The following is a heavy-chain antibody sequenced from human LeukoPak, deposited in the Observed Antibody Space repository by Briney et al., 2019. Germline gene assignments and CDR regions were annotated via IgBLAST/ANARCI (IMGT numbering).Heavy chain of an antibody. D-gene: IGHD3-10*01. CDR3: AGDLISGSGSLGY. Sequence: GGSLRLSCAASGFTFSSYGMSWVRQAPGKGLEWVSAISGSGGSTYYADSVKGRFTISRDNAKTTLYLQMNSLRDEDTAVYYCAGDLISGSGSLGYWGQGTLVTVSS. CDR1: GFTFSSYG. CDR2: ISGSGGST. V-gene: IGHV3-23*01. J-gene: IGHJ4*02.